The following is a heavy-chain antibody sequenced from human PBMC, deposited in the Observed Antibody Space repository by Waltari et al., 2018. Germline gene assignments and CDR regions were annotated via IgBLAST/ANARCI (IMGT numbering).Heavy chain of an antibody. Sequence: EVQLVESGGGLVQPGGSLRLSCAASGFTFSSYEMTWVRQAPGKGLEWVSYISSSGSTIYYADSVKGRFTISRDNAKNSLYLQMNSLRAEDTAVYYCAREGSATGWFDPWGQGTLVTVSS. D-gene: IGHD2-15*01. CDR1: GFTFSSYE. CDR2: ISSSGSTI. V-gene: IGHV3-48*03. J-gene: IGHJ5*02. CDR3: AREGSATGWFDP.